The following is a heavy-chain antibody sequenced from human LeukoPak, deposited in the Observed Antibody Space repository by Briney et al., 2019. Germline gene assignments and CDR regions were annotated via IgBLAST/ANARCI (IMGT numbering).Heavy chain of an antibody. D-gene: IGHD3-10*01. J-gene: IGHJ6*03. CDR3: AKDYVASGSLNYYMDV. Sequence: GGSLRLSCAASGFTFDKNAMHWVRQAPGKGLEWVSGISWNGRSIAYADSVKGRFTISRDNAKKSLYLEMNSLRSEDTALYYCAKDYVASGSLNYYMDVWGKGTTVTVSS. CDR2: ISWNGRSI. V-gene: IGHV3-9*01. CDR1: GFTFDKNA.